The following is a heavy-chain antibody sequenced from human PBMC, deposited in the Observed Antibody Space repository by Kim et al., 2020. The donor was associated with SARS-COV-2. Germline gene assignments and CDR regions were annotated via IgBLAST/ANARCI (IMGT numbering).Heavy chain of an antibody. J-gene: IGHJ4*02. D-gene: IGHD1-26*01. CDR3: AEDRSSSGTYYGIGY. V-gene: IGHV3-30*06. Sequence: DSVKGRFFISSDNSKNTIYLQLNSLSAEDTSIYYCAEDRSSSGTYYGIGYWGQGTLVTVSS.